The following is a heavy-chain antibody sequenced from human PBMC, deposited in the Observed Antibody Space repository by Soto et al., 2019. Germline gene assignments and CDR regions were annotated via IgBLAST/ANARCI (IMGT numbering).Heavy chain of an antibody. D-gene: IGHD2-15*01. CDR2: IYSGGST. Sequence: GGSLRLSCAASGFTVSSNYMSWVRQAPGKGLEWVSVIYSGGSTYYADSVKGRFTISRHNSKNTLYLQMNSLRAEDTAVYYYAGGGPSMGYWSGGSCYSGRGAFDYWGQGTLVTVSS. V-gene: IGHV3-53*04. CDR3: AGGGPSMGYWSGGSCYSGRGAFDY. CDR1: GFTVSSNY. J-gene: IGHJ4*02.